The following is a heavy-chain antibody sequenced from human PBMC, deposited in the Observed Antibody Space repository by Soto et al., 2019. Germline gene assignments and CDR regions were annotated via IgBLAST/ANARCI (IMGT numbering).Heavy chain of an antibody. CDR2: IYYSGCS. Sequence: QLQLQESGPGLVKPSETLSLTCTVSGASISSTNYYWDWLRQSPGEGLEWIGGIYYSGCSYYSPSLKSRVTISVDTSKNQSSLRLTSVTAADTALYYCAKHNTGITVAGYVSFDRWGQGTLVTVSS. CDR3: AKHNTGITVAGYVSFDR. J-gene: IGHJ4*02. D-gene: IGHD6-19*01. V-gene: IGHV4-39*01. CDR1: GASISSTNYY.